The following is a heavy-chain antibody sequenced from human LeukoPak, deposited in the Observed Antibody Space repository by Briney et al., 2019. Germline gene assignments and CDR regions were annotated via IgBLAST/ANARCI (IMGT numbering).Heavy chain of an antibody. Sequence: SVTASCKASGGTFSSYAISWVRQAPGQGLEWMGGIIPIFGTANYAQKFQGRVTITADESTSTAYMELSSLRSEDTAVYYCARGSGGAMVFDYWGQGTLVTVSS. D-gene: IGHD5-18*01. CDR1: GGTFSSYA. CDR2: IIPIFGTA. V-gene: IGHV1-69*13. CDR3: ARGSGGAMVFDY. J-gene: IGHJ4*02.